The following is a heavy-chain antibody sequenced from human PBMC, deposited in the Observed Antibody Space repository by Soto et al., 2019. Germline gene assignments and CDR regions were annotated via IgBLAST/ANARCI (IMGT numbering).Heavy chain of an antibody. V-gene: IGHV4-34*01. Sequence: SETVSLTCAVYGGSFSDYYWSWIRQPPGKGLEWIGEVYHSGSTDYNPSLKSRVTISVGATNNQFSLKLSSVTAADTAVYYCARGGACSGGSCYSVFDFDYWGQGTLVTVSS. CDR2: VYHSGST. J-gene: IGHJ4*02. CDR1: GGSFSDYY. CDR3: ARGGACSGGSCYSVFDFDY. D-gene: IGHD2-15*01.